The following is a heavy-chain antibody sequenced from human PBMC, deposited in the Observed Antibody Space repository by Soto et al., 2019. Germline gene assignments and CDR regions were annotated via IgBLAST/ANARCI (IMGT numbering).Heavy chain of an antibody. V-gene: IGHV3-21*06. CDR1: GFTYTRYS. Sequence: ESLRLSCAASGFTYTRYSMNWVRQAPGKGLEWVSSISSTTNYIYYGDSMKGRFTISRDNAKNSLYLEMNSLRAEDTAVYYCARESEDLTSNFDYWGQGTLVTVSS. CDR2: ISSTTNYI. CDR3: ARESEDLTSNFDY. J-gene: IGHJ4*02.